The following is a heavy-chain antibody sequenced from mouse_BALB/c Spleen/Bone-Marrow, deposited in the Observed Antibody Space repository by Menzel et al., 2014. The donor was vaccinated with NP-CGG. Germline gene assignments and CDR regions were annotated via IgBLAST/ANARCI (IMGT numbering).Heavy chain of an antibody. J-gene: IGHJ2*01. D-gene: IGHD4-1*01. CDR1: GFTFSSFG. CDR3: TRGGNWEDFDY. V-gene: IGHV5-17*02. CDR2: ISSGSSTI. Sequence: EVKLVESGGGLVQPGGSRKLSCAASGFTFSSFGMHWVRQAPERGLEWVAYISSGSSTIFYADTVKGRFTIARDNPENTLFLQITSLRSEDTAMYYCTRGGNWEDFDYWGQGTTLTVSS.